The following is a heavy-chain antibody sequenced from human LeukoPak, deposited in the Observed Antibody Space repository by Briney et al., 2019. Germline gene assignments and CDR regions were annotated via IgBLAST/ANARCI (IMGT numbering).Heavy chain of an antibody. J-gene: IGHJ4*02. CDR2: ISRYGDIT. V-gene: IGHV3-43*01. CDR1: GFTFDDYN. D-gene: IGHD3-16*01. CDR3: AKDKGGAFSMRSPLDY. Sequence: PGWSLRLSCAASGFTFDDYNMHWVRQAPGKGLEWVSVISRYGDITDFADSVRGRFTISRDNRKNSLYLQMNSLRTEDTALYYCAKDKGGAFSMRSPLDYWGQGTLVTVSS.